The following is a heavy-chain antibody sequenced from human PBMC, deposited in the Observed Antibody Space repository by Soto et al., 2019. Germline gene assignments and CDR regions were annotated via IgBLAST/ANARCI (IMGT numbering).Heavy chain of an antibody. Sequence: RLSCAASGFTFSSYGMHWVRQAPGKGLEWVAVIWYDGSNKYYADSVKGRFTISRDNSKNTLYLQMNSLRAEDAAVYYCARDSRGMDVWGQGTTVTVSS. J-gene: IGHJ6*02. CDR2: IWYDGSNK. CDR1: GFTFSSYG. V-gene: IGHV3-33*01. CDR3: ARDSRGMDV.